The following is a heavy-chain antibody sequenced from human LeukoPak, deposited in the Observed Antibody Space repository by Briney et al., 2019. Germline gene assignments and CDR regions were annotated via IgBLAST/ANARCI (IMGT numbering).Heavy chain of an antibody. Sequence: ASVKVSCKASGYTFTGYYIHWVRQAPGQGLEWMGWINPDSCGTNSAQKFQGRVTMTRDTSISTVYMELSRLRSDDTAVYYCASQRSSTTYYNYYYMDVWGKGTTVTVFS. J-gene: IGHJ6*03. D-gene: IGHD3-10*01. CDR1: GYTFTGYY. V-gene: IGHV1-2*02. CDR2: INPDSCGT. CDR3: ASQRSSTTYYNYYYMDV.